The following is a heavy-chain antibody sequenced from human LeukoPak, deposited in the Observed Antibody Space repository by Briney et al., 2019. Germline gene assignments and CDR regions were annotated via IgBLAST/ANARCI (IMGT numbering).Heavy chain of an antibody. CDR3: ASTSAMVYFDY. CDR1: GGSFSGYH. J-gene: IGHJ4*02. D-gene: IGHD5-18*01. V-gene: IGHV4-34*01. CDR2: INHRGST. Sequence: SETLSLTCAVYGGSFSGYHWSWIRQPPGKGLEWIGEINHRGSTNYNPSLKSRVTISVDTPKNQFSLKLSSVTAAGTAVYYCASTSAMVYFDYWGQGTLVTVSS.